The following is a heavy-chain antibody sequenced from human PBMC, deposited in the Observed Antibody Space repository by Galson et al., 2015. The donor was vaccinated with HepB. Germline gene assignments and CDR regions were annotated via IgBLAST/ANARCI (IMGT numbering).Heavy chain of an antibody. CDR1: GYTFTSYA. D-gene: IGHD2-2*02. V-gene: IGHV1-2*02. J-gene: IGHJ4*02. CDR2: INPNSGGT. CDR3: AREGYCSSTSCYNDY. Sequence: SVKVSCKASGYTFTSYAMHWVRQAPGQRLEWMGWINPNSGGTNYAQKFQGRVTMTRDTSISTAYMELSRLRSDDTAVYYCAREGYCSSTSCYNDYWGQGTLVTVSS.